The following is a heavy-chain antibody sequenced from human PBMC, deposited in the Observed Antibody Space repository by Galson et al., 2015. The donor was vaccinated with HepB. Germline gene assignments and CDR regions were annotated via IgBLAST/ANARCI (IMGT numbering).Heavy chain of an antibody. D-gene: IGHD2-2*02. J-gene: IGHJ3*02. Sequence: SLRLSCAASGFTFSSYGMHWVRQAPGKGLEWVAVIWYDGSKKYYPDSVKGRFIISRDNSKNTLFLQMNSLRAEDTAVYYCARDRAGGYKGDTFDIWGQGTMVTVSS. CDR2: IWYDGSKK. CDR3: ARDRAGGYKGDTFDI. V-gene: IGHV3-33*08. CDR1: GFTFSSYG.